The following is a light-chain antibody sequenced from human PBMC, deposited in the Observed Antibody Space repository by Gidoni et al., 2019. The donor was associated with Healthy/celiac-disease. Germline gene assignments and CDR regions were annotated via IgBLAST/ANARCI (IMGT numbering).Light chain of an antibody. CDR1: SSHIGNNY. Sequence: QSVLTQPPPVSAAPGQKVTISCSGSSSHIGNNYVSWYQQLPGTAPKLLIYDNNKRPSGIPDRFSGSKSGTSATLGITGLQTGDEADYYCGTWDSSLSAYVFGTGTKVTVL. J-gene: IGLJ1*01. V-gene: IGLV1-51*01. CDR2: DNN. CDR3: GTWDSSLSAYV.